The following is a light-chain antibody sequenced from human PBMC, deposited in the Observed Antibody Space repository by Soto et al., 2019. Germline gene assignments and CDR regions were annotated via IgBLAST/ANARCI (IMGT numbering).Light chain of an antibody. CDR3: QQYYTYPYT. J-gene: IGKJ2*01. V-gene: IGKV1-5*03. Sequence: DIQMTQSPSTLSAAVGDRVTITCQASQSIRTWLAWYQQRPGEAPNLLIYEASKLQIGVPSRFGGSGSGTEFTVTISSLQPDDVGTYYCQQYYTYPYTFGQGTKVEIK. CDR1: QSIRTW. CDR2: EAS.